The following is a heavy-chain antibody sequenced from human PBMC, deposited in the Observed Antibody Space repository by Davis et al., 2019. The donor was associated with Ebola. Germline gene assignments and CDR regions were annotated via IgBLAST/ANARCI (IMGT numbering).Heavy chain of an antibody. CDR3: AREGFYFYGMDV. V-gene: IGHV3-11*06. Sequence: GESLKISCAASAFTFSDHYMSWIRQAPGKGLEWVSKISSKSTRTEYADSVRGRFTISRDNSKNLLLLEMSSLRAEDTAVYYCAREGFYFYGMDVWGQGTTVTVSS. D-gene: IGHD2/OR15-2a*01. CDR1: AFTFSDHY. J-gene: IGHJ6*02. CDR2: ISSKSTRT.